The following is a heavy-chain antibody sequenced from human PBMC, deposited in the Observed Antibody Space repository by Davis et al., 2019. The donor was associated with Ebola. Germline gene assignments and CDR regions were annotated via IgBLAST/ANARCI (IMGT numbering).Heavy chain of an antibody. Sequence: GESLKISCAASGFSFSNYVMGWVRQAPGKGLEWASLISGGGGSTYYADSMKGRFTISRDNSKNTLYLQMNSLRAEDTAVYYCAKVAVKGNWFDSWGQGTLVTVSS. CDR3: AKVAVKGNWFDS. J-gene: IGHJ5*01. CDR2: ISGGGGST. D-gene: IGHD3-10*01. CDR1: GFSFSNYV. V-gene: IGHV3-23*01.